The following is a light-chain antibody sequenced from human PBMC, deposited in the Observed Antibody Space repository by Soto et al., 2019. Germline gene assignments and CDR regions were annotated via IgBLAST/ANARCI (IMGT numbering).Light chain of an antibody. CDR2: AAS. J-gene: IGKJ5*01. CDR1: QTIDVY. Sequence: DIQMTQSPSSLSASVGDRVAITCRASQTIDVYLNWYLQKPGRAPQLLIYAASKLQSGVPSRFSGSGSGTDFTLTISSLQPEDFATYYCQQRNSYPITFGQGTRLEIK. V-gene: IGKV1-39*01. CDR3: QQRNSYPIT.